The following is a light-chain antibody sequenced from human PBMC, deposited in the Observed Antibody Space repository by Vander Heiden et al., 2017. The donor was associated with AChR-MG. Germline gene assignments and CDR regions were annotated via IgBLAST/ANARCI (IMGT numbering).Light chain of an antibody. Sequence: EIVMTQSPATLSVSPGERATLPCRASQSVSSNLAWYQQKPGQAPRLLIYGASTRATGIPARFSGSGSGTEFTLTISSLQSEDFAVYYSQQYNDWPPFTFGPGTKVDVK. CDR2: GAS. V-gene: IGKV3D-15*01. CDR1: QSVSSN. J-gene: IGKJ3*01. CDR3: QQYNDWPPFT.